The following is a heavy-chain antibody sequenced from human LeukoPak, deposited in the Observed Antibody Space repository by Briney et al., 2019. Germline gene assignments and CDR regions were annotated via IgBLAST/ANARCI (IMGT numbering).Heavy chain of an antibody. CDR1: GFTFSSYE. Sequence: GGSLRLSCTASGFTFSSYEMNWVRQAPGKGLEWVSYISSSGSSIYYADSVKGRFTISRDNAKNSLYLQMNSLRAEDTAVYYCAELGITMIGGVWGKGTTVTISS. J-gene: IGHJ6*04. V-gene: IGHV3-48*03. CDR2: ISSSGSSI. CDR3: AELGITMIGGV. D-gene: IGHD3-10*02.